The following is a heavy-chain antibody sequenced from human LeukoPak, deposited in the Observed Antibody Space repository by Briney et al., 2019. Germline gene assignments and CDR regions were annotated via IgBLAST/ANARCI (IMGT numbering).Heavy chain of an antibody. V-gene: IGHV1-69*13. CDR2: IIPIFGTA. CDR3: AGGSIAAAGHPDYFDY. D-gene: IGHD6-13*01. CDR1: GGTFSSYA. Sequence: GASVKVSCKASGGTFSSYATSWVRQAPGQGLEWMGGIIPIFGTANYAQKFQGRVTITADESTSTAYMELSSLRSEDTAVYYCAGGSIAAAGHPDYFDYWGQGTLVTVSS. J-gene: IGHJ4*02.